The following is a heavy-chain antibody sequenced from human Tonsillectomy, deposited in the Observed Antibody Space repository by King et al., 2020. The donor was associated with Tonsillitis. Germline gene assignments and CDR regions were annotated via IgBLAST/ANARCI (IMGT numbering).Heavy chain of an antibody. V-gene: IGHV3-15*01. J-gene: IGHJ6*03. Sequence: QLVQSGGGLVNPGGSLRLSCAASGFTFSNAWMSLVRRALGKGLEWVVGLKRTTEWGSTDYSAPVKGIFTISRDDSKNTLYLQMSSLKTEDTAVYYCTTAWFGAYYMDVWGKGTTVTVSS. D-gene: IGHD3-10*01. CDR1: GFTFSNAW. CDR3: TTAWFGAYYMDV. CDR2: LKRTTEWGST.